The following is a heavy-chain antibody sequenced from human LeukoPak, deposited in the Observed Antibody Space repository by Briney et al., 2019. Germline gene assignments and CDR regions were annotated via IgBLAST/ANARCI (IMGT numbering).Heavy chain of an antibody. Sequence: GASLKISCKGSGSSFITYCIGWVRQMPGKGLEWMGVVCHADSRTIYSPSFQGQVTIIADKSISAAYLQWSSLKASDTAIYYCAKLRWPEGDRSSFDYWGQGTLVTVSS. D-gene: IGHD4-23*01. CDR1: GSSFITYC. V-gene: IGHV5-51*01. CDR3: AKLRWPEGDRSSFDY. J-gene: IGHJ4*02. CDR2: VCHADSRT.